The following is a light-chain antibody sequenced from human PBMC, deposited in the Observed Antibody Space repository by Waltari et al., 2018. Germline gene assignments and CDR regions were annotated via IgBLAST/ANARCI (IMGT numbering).Light chain of an antibody. CDR1: QSVSRS. Sequence: IVLTQSPGTLSLSPGARATLSCRASQSVSRSLAWYQQKPGQAPKLLIYGASTRATGIPDRFTGSGYGTDFSLTISSLEPEDFAIYFCQHYVRLPATFGQGTKVEIK. CDR2: GAS. V-gene: IGKV3-20*01. CDR3: QHYVRLPAT. J-gene: IGKJ1*01.